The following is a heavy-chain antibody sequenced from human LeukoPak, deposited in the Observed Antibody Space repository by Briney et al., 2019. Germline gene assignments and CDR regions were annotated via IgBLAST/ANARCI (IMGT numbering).Heavy chain of an antibody. CDR2: MQYDGSIK. J-gene: IGHJ4*02. CDR1: GFTFSSYD. CDR3: ARILDSAWGELGY. Sequence: PGGSLRLSCAASGFTFSSYDMHWVRQAPGKGLEWAAFMQYDGSIKYYADSVKGRFTISRDNSKNTLYLQMNSLRAEDTAVYYCARILDSAWGELGYWGQGTLVTVSS. D-gene: IGHD6-19*01. V-gene: IGHV3-30*19.